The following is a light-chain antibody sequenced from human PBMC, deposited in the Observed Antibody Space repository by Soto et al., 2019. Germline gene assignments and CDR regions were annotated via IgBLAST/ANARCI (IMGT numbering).Light chain of an antibody. CDR1: QGISSW. J-gene: IGKJ5*01. Sequence: DIHMTQSPSPVPASIGERVTITFRASQGISSWLAWYQQKPGKAPKLLIYATSSLQSGVPSRFSGSGSGTDFTLTISSLQPEDFATYYCQQANSFPITFGQGTRLEIK. CDR3: QQANSFPIT. CDR2: ATS. V-gene: IGKV1-12*01.